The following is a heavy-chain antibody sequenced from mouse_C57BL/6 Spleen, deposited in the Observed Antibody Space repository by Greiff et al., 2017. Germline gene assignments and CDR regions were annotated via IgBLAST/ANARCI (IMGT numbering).Heavy chain of an antibody. CDR3: ARDPYYYGSRGGFDY. CDR2: IDPANGNT. Sequence: VQLKQSVAELVRPGASVKLSCTASGFNIKNTYMHWVKQRPEQGLEWIGRIDPANGNTKYAPKFQGKATITADTSSNTAYLQLSSLTSEDTAIYYCARDPYYYGSRGGFDYWGQGTTLTVSS. CDR1: GFNIKNTY. V-gene: IGHV14-3*01. J-gene: IGHJ2*01. D-gene: IGHD1-1*01.